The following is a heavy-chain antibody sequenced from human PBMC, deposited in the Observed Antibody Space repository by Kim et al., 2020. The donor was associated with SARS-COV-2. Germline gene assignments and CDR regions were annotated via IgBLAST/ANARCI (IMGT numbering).Heavy chain of an antibody. Sequence: SETLSLTCTVSGGSISSYYWSWIRQPPGKGLEWIGYIYYSGSTNYNPSLKSRVTISVDKSKNQFSLKLRSVTAADTAVYYCARVGYCSSTSCYTVGVDYYYYYMDVWGQGTTVTVSS. V-gene: IGHV4-59*08. CDR2: IYYSGST. CDR3: ARVGYCSSTSCYTVGVDYYYYYMDV. J-gene: IGHJ6*03. CDR1: GGSISSYY. D-gene: IGHD2-2*02.